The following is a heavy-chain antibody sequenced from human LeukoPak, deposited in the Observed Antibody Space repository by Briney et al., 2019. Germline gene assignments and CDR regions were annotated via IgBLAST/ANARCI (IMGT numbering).Heavy chain of an antibody. CDR1: GYSISSGYY. V-gene: IGHV4-38-2*02. CDR3: ARLGGIAAASPLNWFDP. D-gene: IGHD6-13*01. CDR2: IYHSGST. Sequence: PSETLSLTCTVSGYSISSGYYWGWIRQPPGKGLEWIGSIYHSGSTYYNPSLKSRVTISVDTSKNQFSLKLSSVTAAGTAVYYCARLGGIAAASPLNWFDPWGQGTLVTVSS. J-gene: IGHJ5*02.